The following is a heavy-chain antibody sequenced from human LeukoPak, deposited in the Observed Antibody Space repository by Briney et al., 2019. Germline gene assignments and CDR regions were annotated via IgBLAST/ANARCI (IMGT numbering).Heavy chain of an antibody. CDR3: ARPSIAVAGTWAGYFDY. D-gene: IGHD6-19*01. CDR2: IYYSGST. J-gene: IGHJ4*02. CDR1: GGSISSSSYY. V-gene: IGHV4-39*01. Sequence: SETLSLTCTVSGGSISSSSYYWGWIRQPPGKGLEWIGSIYYSGSTYYNPSLKSRVTISVDTSKNQFSLKLSSVTAADAAVYYCARPSIAVAGTWAGYFDYWGQGTLVTVSS.